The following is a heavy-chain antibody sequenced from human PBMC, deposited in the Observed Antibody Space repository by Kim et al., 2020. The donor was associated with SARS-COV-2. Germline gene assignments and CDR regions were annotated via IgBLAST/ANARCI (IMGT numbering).Heavy chain of an antibody. CDR3: ARGIAAAGTMFDP. Sequence: NPSLKRRVTRSVDTSKNQFSLKLSSGTAADTAVYYCARGIAAAGTMFDPWGQGTLVTVSS. V-gene: IGHV4-59*09. D-gene: IGHD6-13*01. J-gene: IGHJ5*02.